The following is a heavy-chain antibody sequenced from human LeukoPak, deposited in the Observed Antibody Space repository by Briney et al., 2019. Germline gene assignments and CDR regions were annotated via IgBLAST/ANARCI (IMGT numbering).Heavy chain of an antibody. D-gene: IGHD6-19*01. CDR2: IYPGDSDT. CDR3: ARRDSSGWYWYFQH. V-gene: IGHV5-51*01. J-gene: IGHJ1*01. Sequence: GESLQISCKGSGYHFTSYWIGWVRPLPGKGLEWMGIIYPGDSDTRYSPSFQGQVTISADKSISTAYLQWSSLKASDTAMYYCARRDSSGWYWYFQHWGQGTLVTVSS. CDR1: GYHFTSYW.